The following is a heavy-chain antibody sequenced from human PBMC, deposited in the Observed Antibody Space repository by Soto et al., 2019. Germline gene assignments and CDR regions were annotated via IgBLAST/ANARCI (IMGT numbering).Heavy chain of an antibody. Sequence: SETLSLTCTVSGGSISSSSYYWGWIRQPPGKGLEWIGSIYYSGSTYYNPSLKSRVTISVDTSKNQFSLKLSSVTAADTAVYYCARHVSGIAARPRFDPWGQGTLVTVSS. CDR1: GGSISSSSYY. CDR2: IYYSGST. V-gene: IGHV4-39*01. D-gene: IGHD6-6*01. J-gene: IGHJ5*02. CDR3: ARHVSGIAARPRFDP.